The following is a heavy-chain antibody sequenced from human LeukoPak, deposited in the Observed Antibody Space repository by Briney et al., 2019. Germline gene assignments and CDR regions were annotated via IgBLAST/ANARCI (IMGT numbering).Heavy chain of an antibody. CDR1: GFTFSTFP. D-gene: IGHD3-10*01. Sequence: PGGSLTLSCSASGFTFSTFPMHWVRQAPGKGLQYVSAISSNGGSTYYADSVKGRFTISRDNSKNTLYLQMSSLRAEDTAVYYCVKAGGSGTSIYYFDYWGQGTLVTVSS. CDR2: ISSNGGST. CDR3: VKAGGSGTSIYYFDY. V-gene: IGHV3-64D*09. J-gene: IGHJ4*02.